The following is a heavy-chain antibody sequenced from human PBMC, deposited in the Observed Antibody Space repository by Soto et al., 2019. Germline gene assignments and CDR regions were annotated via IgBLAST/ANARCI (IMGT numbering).Heavy chain of an antibody. CDR3: AKDFDFGGGLYPFYFDY. Sequence: PAGSLRLSCAASGFTFSYHAMSWVRQAPGKGLEWISAISGNGGSAYYVGSVQGRFTISRDNSKNTLYLQMNSLRAEDTAIYYCAKDFDFGGGLYPFYFDYWGQGTLVTVSS. CDR1: GFTFSYHA. V-gene: IGHV3-23*01. D-gene: IGHD4-17*01. CDR2: ISGNGGSA. J-gene: IGHJ4*02.